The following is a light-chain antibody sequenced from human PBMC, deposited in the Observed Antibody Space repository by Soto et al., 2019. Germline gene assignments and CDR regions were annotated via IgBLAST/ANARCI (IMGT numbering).Light chain of an antibody. Sequence: QSVLTQPPSVSGAPGQRVTISCTGSSSNIGAGYDVHWYQPLPGTAPKLLIYGNSNRPSGVPDRFSGSKSGTSASLAITGIQAEDEADYYCQSYDTEGVVFGGGTKVTVL. J-gene: IGLJ2*01. CDR2: GNS. CDR1: SSNIGAGYD. CDR3: QSYDTEGVV. V-gene: IGLV1-40*01.